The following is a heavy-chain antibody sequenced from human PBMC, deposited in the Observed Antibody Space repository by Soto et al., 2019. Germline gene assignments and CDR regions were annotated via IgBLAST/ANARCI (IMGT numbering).Heavy chain of an antibody. V-gene: IGHV1-8*01. J-gene: IGHJ3*02. CDR2: INPNSGNT. CDR3: ARGRMEHYAFDI. CDR1: GYTFTSYD. D-gene: IGHD1-1*01. Sequence: ASVKVSCKASGYTFTSYDINWVRQATGQGLEWMGWINPNSGNTGYAQKFQGRVTMTRNTSISTAYMELSSLRSEDTAVYYCARGRMEHYAFDIWGQGTVVTVS.